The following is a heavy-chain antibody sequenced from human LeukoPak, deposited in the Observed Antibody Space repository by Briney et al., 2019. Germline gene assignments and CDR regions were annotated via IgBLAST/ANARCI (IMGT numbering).Heavy chain of an antibody. CDR3: ARSTYYYGSGSYSPYYGMDV. Sequence: GESLKISCKGSGYSFTSYWIGWVRQTPGKGLEWMGIIYPGDSDTRYSPSFQGQVTISADKSISTAYLQWSSLKASDTAMYYCARSTYYYGSGSYSPYYGMDVWGQGTTVTVSS. V-gene: IGHV5-51*01. CDR1: GYSFTSYW. D-gene: IGHD3-10*01. J-gene: IGHJ6*02. CDR2: IYPGDSDT.